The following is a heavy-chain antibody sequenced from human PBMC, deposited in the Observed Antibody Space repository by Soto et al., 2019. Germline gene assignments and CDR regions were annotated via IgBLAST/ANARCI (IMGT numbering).Heavy chain of an antibody. CDR1: GFTFSDHW. D-gene: IGHD2-21*02. V-gene: IGHV3-74*01. CDR3: ARGNCSGDTCFFRGTH. J-gene: IGHJ4*02. Sequence: EVQLSESGGVLVQPGGSLRLSCVASGFTFSDHWMHWVRQAPGKGLVWVSRINSGGSRTNYADSVKGRFTISRDNAKNTLYLEMNSLSVEDTAVYYCARGNCSGDTCFFRGTHWGRGTLVTVSS. CDR2: INSGGSRT.